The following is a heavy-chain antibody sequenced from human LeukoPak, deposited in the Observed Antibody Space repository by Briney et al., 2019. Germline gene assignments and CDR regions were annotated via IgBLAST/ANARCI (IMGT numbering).Heavy chain of an antibody. CDR2: ILHTGST. CDR3: ARDAGSSSTPDAFDI. CDR1: GYSISSDYY. V-gene: IGHV4-38-2*02. D-gene: IGHD6-6*01. Sequence: PSETLSLTCSVSGYSISSDYYWGWIRQPPGKGLEWIGSILHTGSTYYNPSLKSRVTISVDTSKNQFSLKLSSVTAADTAVYYCARDAGSSSTPDAFDIWGQGTMVTVSS. J-gene: IGHJ3*02.